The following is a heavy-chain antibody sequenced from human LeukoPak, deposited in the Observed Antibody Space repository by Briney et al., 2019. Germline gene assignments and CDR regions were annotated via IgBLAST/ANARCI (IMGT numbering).Heavy chain of an antibody. D-gene: IGHD2-21*01. J-gene: IGHJ4*02. Sequence: SETLSLTCSVSGASISSGDYYWSWIRQHPGKGLEWIGYIHYSGSTYYNPSLRSRIIISVDTSKNQFSLQLSSVTAADTAVYYCVRIVSDCGGVRCYKGYLDYWGQGTLVTVSS. CDR3: VRIVSDCGGVRCYKGYLDY. V-gene: IGHV4-31*03. CDR2: IHYSGST. CDR1: GASISSGDYY.